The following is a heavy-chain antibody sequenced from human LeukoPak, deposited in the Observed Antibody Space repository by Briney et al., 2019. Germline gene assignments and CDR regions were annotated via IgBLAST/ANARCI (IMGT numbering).Heavy chain of an antibody. CDR3: ARVMGYGAVAGNFDY. J-gene: IGHJ4*02. Sequence: ASVKVSCKASGYTFTSYYMHWVRQAAGQGLEWMGIINPSGGSTSYAQKFQGRVTMTRDTSTSTVYMELSSLRSEDTAVYYCARVMGYGAVAGNFDYWGQGTLVTVSS. CDR2: INPSGGST. CDR1: GYTFTSYY. V-gene: IGHV1-46*01. D-gene: IGHD6-19*01.